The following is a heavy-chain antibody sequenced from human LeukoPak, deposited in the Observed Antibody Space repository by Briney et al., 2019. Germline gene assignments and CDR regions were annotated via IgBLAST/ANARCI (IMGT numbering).Heavy chain of an antibody. J-gene: IGHJ4*02. CDR2: IIPIFGTA. V-gene: IGHV1-69*05. D-gene: IGHD6-6*01. CDR3: ARDRGPGGIYDSNSYFDY. Sequence: SVTVSCKASGGTFSSYAISWVRQAPGQGLEWMGGIIPIFGTANYAQKFQGRVTITTDESTSTAYMELSSLRSEDTAVYYCARDRGPGGIYDSNSYFDYWGQGTLVTVSS. CDR1: GGTFSSYA.